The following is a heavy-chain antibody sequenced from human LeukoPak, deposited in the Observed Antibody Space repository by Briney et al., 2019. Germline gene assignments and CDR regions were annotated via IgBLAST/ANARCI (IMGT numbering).Heavy chain of an antibody. CDR3: AREKDYYGSGSHDY. D-gene: IGHD3-10*01. CDR2: INSDGSST. Sequence: GGSLRLSCAASGFTFRSYWMHWVRQAPGKGLVWVSRINSDGSSTSYADSVKGRFTISRDNAKNTLYLQMNSLRAEDTAVYYCAREKDYYGSGSHDYWGQGTLVTVSS. J-gene: IGHJ4*02. V-gene: IGHV3-74*01. CDR1: GFTFRSYW.